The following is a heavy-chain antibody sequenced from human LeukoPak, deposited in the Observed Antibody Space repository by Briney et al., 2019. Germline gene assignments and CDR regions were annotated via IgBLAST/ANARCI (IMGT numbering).Heavy chain of an antibody. D-gene: IGHD2-15*01. V-gene: IGHV7-4-1*02. CDR3: ARGGCSGGGCYPNY. CDR1: GYTFIGYY. J-gene: IGHJ4*02. Sequence: ASVKVSCKTSGYTFIGYYIHWVRQAPGQGLEWMGWINTNTGNPTYAQGFTGRFVFSLDTSVSTAYLQISSLKAEDTAVYYCARGGCSGGGCYPNYWGQGTLVTVS. CDR2: INTNTGNP.